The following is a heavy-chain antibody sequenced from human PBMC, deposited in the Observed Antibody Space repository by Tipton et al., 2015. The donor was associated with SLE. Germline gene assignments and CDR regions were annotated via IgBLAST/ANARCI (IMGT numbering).Heavy chain of an antibody. CDR3: ARDRLLLWFGELLDY. Sequence: GSLRLSCAASGFTFSSYSMNWVRQAPGKGLEWVSSISSSSYIYYADSVKGRFTISRDNAKNSLYLQMNSLRAEDTAVYYCARDRLLLWFGELLDYCGQGTLVTVSS. D-gene: IGHD3-10*01. J-gene: IGHJ4*02. CDR1: GFTFSSYS. V-gene: IGHV3-21*01. CDR2: ISSSSYI.